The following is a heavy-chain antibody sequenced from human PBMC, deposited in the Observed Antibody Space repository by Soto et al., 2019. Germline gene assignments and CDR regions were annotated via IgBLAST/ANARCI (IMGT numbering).Heavy chain of an antibody. CDR2: ISSSSSYT. V-gene: IGHV3-11*06. J-gene: IGHJ3*02. D-gene: IGHD2-2*02. CDR3: ARDRYCSSTSCHSHDAFDI. CDR1: GFTFSDYY. Sequence: PGGSLRLSCAASGFTFSDYYMSWIRQAPGKGLEWVSYISSSSSYTNYADSVKGRFTISRDNAKNSLYLQMNSLRAEDTAVYYCARDRYCSSTSCHSHDAFDIWGQGTMVT.